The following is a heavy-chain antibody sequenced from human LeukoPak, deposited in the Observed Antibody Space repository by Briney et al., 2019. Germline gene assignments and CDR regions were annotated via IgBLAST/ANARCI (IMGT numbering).Heavy chain of an antibody. J-gene: IGHJ4*02. V-gene: IGHV3-21*01. Sequence: PGGSLRLSCVASGVTFSSYSMNWVRRAPGKGLEWVSFISSSGSYIYYADSVKGRFTISRDNAKNSLYLQMNSLRAEDTAVYYCARDANGGPYFDYWGQGTLVTVSS. D-gene: IGHD2-8*01. CDR2: ISSSGSYI. CDR3: ARDANGGPYFDY. CDR1: GVTFSSYS.